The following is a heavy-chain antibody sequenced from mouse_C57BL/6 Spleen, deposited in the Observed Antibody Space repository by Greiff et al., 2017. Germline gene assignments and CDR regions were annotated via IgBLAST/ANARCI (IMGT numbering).Heavy chain of an antibody. CDR1: GYTFTSYW. Sequence: VQLQQPGAELVKPGASVKVSCKASGYTFTSYWMPWVKQRPGQGLEWIGRIHPSDSDTNYHKKFKGKATLTADQSSSTAYMQLSRLTSEDSAVDYCAIAGSSRYWGQGTTLTVSS. CDR2: IHPSDSDT. CDR3: AIAGSSRY. V-gene: IGHV1-74*01. D-gene: IGHD1-1*01. J-gene: IGHJ2*01.